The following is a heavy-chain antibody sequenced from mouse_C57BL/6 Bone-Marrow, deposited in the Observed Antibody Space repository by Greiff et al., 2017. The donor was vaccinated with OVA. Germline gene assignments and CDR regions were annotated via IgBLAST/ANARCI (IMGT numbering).Heavy chain of an antibody. V-gene: IGHV1-78*01. Sequence: VKLVESDAELVKPGASVKISCKVSGYTFTDHTIHWMKQRPEQGLEWIGYIYPRDGSTKYNEKFKGKATLTADKSSSTAYMQLNSLTSEDSAVYFCARVRLSYWYFDVWGTGTTVTVSS. CDR3: ARVRLSYWYFDV. J-gene: IGHJ1*03. CDR2: IYPRDGST. CDR1: GYTFTDHT.